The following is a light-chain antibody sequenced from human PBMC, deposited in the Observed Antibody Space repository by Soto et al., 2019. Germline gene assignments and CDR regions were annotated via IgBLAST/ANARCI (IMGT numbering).Light chain of an antibody. CDR2: AAS. J-gene: IGKJ3*01. V-gene: IGKV1-39*01. CDR3: QQSYTTRLT. Sequence: DIQMTQSPSSLSASVGDRVTITCRASQSISSYLNWYQQKPGKAPKLLIYAASILQSGVPSRFSGSGSRTDFTLTISSLQPEEFATYYCQQSYTTRLTFGPGTTVDLK. CDR1: QSISSY.